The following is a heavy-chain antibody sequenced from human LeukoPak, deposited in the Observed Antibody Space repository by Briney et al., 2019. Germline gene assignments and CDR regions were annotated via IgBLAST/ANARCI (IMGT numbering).Heavy chain of an antibody. CDR2: IYYSGST. J-gene: IGHJ4*02. CDR3: ARAVSGRFDY. V-gene: IGHV4-59*08. CDR1: GGSMSPYH. Sequence: SETLSLTCTVSGGSMSPYHWGWIRQLPGKGLEWTGYIYYSGSTNYNPSLKSRVTISVDTSKNQFSLKLSSVTAADTAIYYCARAVSGRFDYWGQGTLVTVSS. D-gene: IGHD6-19*01.